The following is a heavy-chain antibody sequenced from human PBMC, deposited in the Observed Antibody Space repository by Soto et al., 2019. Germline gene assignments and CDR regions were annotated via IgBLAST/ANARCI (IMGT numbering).Heavy chain of an antibody. Sequence: SQTLSFICAMSGDSVSSNSAAWNWIRQSPSRGLEWLGRTYYRSKWYNDYAVSVKSRITINPDTSKNQFSLQLNSVTPEDTAVYYCARVKQQVGRYYYYYGLDVWGQGTTVTVSS. J-gene: IGHJ6*02. V-gene: IGHV6-1*01. CDR1: GDSVSSNSAA. CDR3: ARVKQQVGRYYYYYGLDV. D-gene: IGHD6-13*01. CDR2: TYYRSKWYN.